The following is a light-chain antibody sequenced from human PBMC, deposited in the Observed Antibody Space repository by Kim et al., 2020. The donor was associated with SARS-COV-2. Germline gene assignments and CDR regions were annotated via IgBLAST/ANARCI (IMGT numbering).Light chain of an antibody. J-gene: IGLJ3*02. V-gene: IGLV2-14*03. Sequence: PSITISCTGTSSDVGSYNYVSWYQQHPGKAPKLMIYDVSNRPSGVSNRFSGSKSGNTASLTISGLQAEDEADYYCSSYTSSSTWVFGGGTQLTVL. CDR1: SSDVGSYNY. CDR3: SSYTSSSTWV. CDR2: DVS.